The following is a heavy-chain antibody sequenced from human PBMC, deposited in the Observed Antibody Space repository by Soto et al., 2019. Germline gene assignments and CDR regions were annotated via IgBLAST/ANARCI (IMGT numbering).Heavy chain of an antibody. J-gene: IGHJ4*02. V-gene: IGHV3-33*01. Sequence: GGSLRLSCAASGFTFSSYGMHWVRQAPGKGLEWVAVIWYDGSNKYYAESVKGRFTNSRDNSKNTLYMQMNSLRAEDTAVYYCARDSSYYYDSSGYNYFDYWGQGTLVTVSS. CDR3: ARDSSYYYDSSGYNYFDY. CDR2: IWYDGSNK. D-gene: IGHD3-22*01. CDR1: GFTFSSYG.